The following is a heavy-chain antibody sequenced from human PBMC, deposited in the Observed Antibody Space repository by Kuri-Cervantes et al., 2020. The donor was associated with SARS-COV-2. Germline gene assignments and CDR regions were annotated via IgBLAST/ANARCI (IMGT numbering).Heavy chain of an antibody. CDR2: ISYDGSNK. CDR1: GFTFSSYA. Sequence: GESLKISCAASGFTFSSYAMHWVRQAPGKGLEWVAVISYDGSNKYYADSVKGRFTISRGNSKNTLYLQMNSLRAEDTAVYYCAKGVSNCVGSDYWGQGTLVTVSS. CDR3: AKGVSNCVGSDY. J-gene: IGHJ4*02. D-gene: IGHD2-21*01. V-gene: IGHV3-30-3*01.